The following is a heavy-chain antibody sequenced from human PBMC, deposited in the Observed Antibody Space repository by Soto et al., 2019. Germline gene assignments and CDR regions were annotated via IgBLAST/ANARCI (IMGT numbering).Heavy chain of an antibody. D-gene: IGHD3-9*01. J-gene: IGHJ5*02. V-gene: IGHV4-39*01. CDR1: GGSISSSRSY. CDR2: IFYSGST. CDR3: ARQPTADDLDLCFDT. Sequence: QLQLQESGPGLVKASETLSLTCNVSGGSISSSRSYWAWIRQPPGKGLEWVANIFYSGSTYYNQYPPSRATGAVATSNNQSPLRLSSVTVVGTADNSCARQPTADDLDLCFDTRGQGDLVIVSS.